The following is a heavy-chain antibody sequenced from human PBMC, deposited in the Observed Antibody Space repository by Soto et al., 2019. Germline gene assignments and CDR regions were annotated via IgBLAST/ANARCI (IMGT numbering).Heavy chain of an antibody. J-gene: IGHJ4*01. CDR3: ATSGYNYGPFDY. V-gene: IGHV1-69*13. CDR2: IIPIFGKT. Sequence: SVKVSCKASGDTFKNYAISWVRQAPGKGLEWMGGIIPIFGKTDYAQTFHGRVTINGDESTYTAHMELRGLRSDDTALYYCATSGYNYGPFDYWGRGLLVTVSS. D-gene: IGHD2-15*01. CDR1: GDTFKNYA.